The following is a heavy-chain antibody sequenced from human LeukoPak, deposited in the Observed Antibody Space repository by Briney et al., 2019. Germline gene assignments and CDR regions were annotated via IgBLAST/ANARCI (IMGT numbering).Heavy chain of an antibody. CDR2: INPSGGST. CDR3: ATIPSRVAVARPFDY. V-gene: IGHV1-46*01. D-gene: IGHD6-19*01. J-gene: IGHJ4*02. CDR1: GYTFTSYY. Sequence: ASVTVSCKASGYTFTSYYMHWVRQAPGQGLEWMGIINPSGGSTSYAQKFQGRVTMTRDTSTSTVYMELSSLRSEDTAVYYCATIPSRVAVARPFDYWGQGTLVSVSS.